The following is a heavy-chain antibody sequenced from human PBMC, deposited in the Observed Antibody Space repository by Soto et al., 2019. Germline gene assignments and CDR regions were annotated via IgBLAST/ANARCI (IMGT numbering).Heavy chain of an antibody. CDR1: GGSFTSNNW. D-gene: IGHD1-7*01. V-gene: IGHV4-4*02. CDR3: ARRDPGTSVDY. J-gene: IGHJ4*02. Sequence: SETLSLTCAVSGGSFTSNNWWSWVRQPPGKGLEWSGEIYRTGSTNYNPSLKSRVTISLDKSENQFSMKETSPTASYTAVYYCARRDPGTSVDYWGQGTLVTVSS. CDR2: IYRTGST.